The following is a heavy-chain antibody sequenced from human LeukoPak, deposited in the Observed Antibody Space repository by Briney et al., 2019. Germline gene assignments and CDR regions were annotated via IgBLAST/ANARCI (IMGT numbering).Heavy chain of an antibody. V-gene: IGHV3-7*01. CDR1: GFTFSSYW. CDR3: ARDTHGDFSFDY. J-gene: IGHJ4*02. CDR2: INHNGNVN. Sequence: GGSLRLSCAASGFTFSSYWMNWARQAPGKGLEWVASINHNGNVNYYVDSVKGRFTISRDNAKNSLYLQMSSLRDEDTAVYYCARDTHGDFSFDYWGQGTLVTVSS.